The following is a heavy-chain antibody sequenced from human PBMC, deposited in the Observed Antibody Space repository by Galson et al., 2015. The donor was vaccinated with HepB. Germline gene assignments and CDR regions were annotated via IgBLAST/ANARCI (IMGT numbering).Heavy chain of an antibody. CDR2: IKQDGSEK. D-gene: IGHD3-3*01. CDR3: ARDQLLSRFWSGYGH. CDR1: GFTFNGYW. Sequence: SLRLSCAGSGFTFNGYWMSWVRQAPGKGLEWVANIKQDGSEKYYADSVKGRFTISRDNAENSVYLEMNSLRAEDTAVYYCARDQLLSRFWSGYGHWGQGTLVTVSS. J-gene: IGHJ4*02. V-gene: IGHV3-7*01.